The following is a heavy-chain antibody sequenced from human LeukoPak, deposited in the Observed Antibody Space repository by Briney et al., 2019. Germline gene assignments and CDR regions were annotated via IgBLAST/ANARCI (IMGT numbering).Heavy chain of an antibody. Sequence: KPSQTLSLTCAISGDSVSSNSAAWNWIRQSPSRGLEWLGRTYYRSKWYNDYAVSVKSRITINPDTSKNQFSLQLNSVTPEDTAVYYCARAELETRPRGPYYYYGMDVWGQGTTVTVSS. CDR1: GDSVSSNSAA. V-gene: IGHV6-1*01. CDR3: ARAELETRPRGPYYYYGMDV. D-gene: IGHD1-7*01. J-gene: IGHJ6*02. CDR2: TYYRSKWYN.